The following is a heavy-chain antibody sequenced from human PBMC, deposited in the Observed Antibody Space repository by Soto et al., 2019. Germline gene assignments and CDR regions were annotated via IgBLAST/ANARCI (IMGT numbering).Heavy chain of an antibody. Sequence: PGGSLRLSCAASGFTFSSYAMHWVRQAPGKGLEWVAVISYDGSNKYYADSVKGRFTISRDNSKNTLYLQMNSLRAEDTAVYYCAKVALGTKGMGLPPIFGGHYYYYYGMDVWGQGTTVTVSS. D-gene: IGHD3-3*01. CDR2: ISYDGSNK. CDR3: AKVALGTKGMGLPPIFGGHYYYYYGMDV. CDR1: GFTFSSYA. V-gene: IGHV3-30-3*01. J-gene: IGHJ6*02.